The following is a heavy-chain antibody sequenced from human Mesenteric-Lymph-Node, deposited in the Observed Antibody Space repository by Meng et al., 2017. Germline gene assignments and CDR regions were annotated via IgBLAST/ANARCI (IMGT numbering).Heavy chain of an antibody. CDR2: ISYDGSNK. J-gene: IGHJ4*02. CDR3: AKWGAPYYYDSSGYQYDY. D-gene: IGHD3-22*01. V-gene: IGHV3-30*07. Sequence: GGSLRLSCAASGFTFSSYAMHWVRQAPGKGLEWVAVISYDGSNKYYADSVKGRFTISRDNSKNTLYLQMNSLRAEDTAVYYCAKWGAPYYYDSSGYQYDYWGQGTLVTVSS. CDR1: GFTFSSYA.